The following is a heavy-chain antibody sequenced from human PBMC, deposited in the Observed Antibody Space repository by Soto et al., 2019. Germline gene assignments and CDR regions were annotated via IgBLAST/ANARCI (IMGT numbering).Heavy chain of an antibody. CDR2: ISYGGST. J-gene: IGHJ4*02. D-gene: IGHD5-18*01. CDR3: SRGILV. V-gene: IGHV4-31*03. CDR1: GGSINSGGYC. Sequence: QVQLQESGPGLVKPSQTLSLTCTVSGGSINSGGYCWGWIRQHPGEGLDWIGCISYGGSTSYIPSLKSRVTLSVDTSKNQCSLKLTSATAADTAVYYCSRGILVWGQGSLITVSS.